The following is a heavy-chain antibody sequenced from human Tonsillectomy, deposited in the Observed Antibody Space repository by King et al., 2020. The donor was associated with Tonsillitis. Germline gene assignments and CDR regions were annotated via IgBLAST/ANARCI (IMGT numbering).Heavy chain of an antibody. D-gene: IGHD1-1*01. CDR3: ARMEYTFDN. V-gene: IGHV1-2*02. CDR1: GYTFTNYY. J-gene: IGHJ4*02. CDR2: INPSSGGT. Sequence: QLVQSGAEVKKPGASVRVSCQTSGYTFTNYYMHWVRQAPGQGLEYMGWINPSSGGTKFAQRFQGRVTLTRDTSISTAYMDLTSLTSDDTAVYYCARMEYTFDNWGQGTLVTVSS.